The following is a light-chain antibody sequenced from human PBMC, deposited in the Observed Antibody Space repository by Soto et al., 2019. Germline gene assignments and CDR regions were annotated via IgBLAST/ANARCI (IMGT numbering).Light chain of an antibody. CDR3: QKYDSAPWT. CDR1: QGIGNF. CDR2: AAS. V-gene: IGKV1-27*01. J-gene: IGKJ1*01. Sequence: EIQMTQSPSSLSASVGDRITITCRASQGIGNFLAWYQQKPGKVPKLLIYAASTLQSGVPSRFSGSGSGPDFTLTISSLQPEDVATYYYQKYDSAPWTFGQGTKVEIK.